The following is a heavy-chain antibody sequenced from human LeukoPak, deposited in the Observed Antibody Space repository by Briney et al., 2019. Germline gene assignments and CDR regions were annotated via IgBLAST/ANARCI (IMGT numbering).Heavy chain of an antibody. CDR3: ARVRDGDYGYIGFDP. J-gene: IGHJ5*02. Sequence: SETLSLTCTVSGGSFSSGGYYWSWIRQHPGKGMEWIGYIYYSGRTYYNPSLKSRVTISVDTSKNQFSLKLSSVTAADTAVYHCARVRDGDYGYIGFDPWGQGTLVAVSS. CDR2: IYYSGRT. V-gene: IGHV4-31*03. D-gene: IGHD4-17*01. CDR1: GGSFSSGGYY.